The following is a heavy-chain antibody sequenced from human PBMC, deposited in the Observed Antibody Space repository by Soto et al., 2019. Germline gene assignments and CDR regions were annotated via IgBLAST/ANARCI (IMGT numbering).Heavy chain of an antibody. CDR1: GFTFTSST. CDR2: VVVGSGNT. Sequence: SVKVSCKASGFTFTSSTVQWVRQARGQRLEWIGWVVVGSGNTNYAQKFQERVTITRDMSTSTAYMELSSLRSEDTAVYYCAAVPFPYYDILTGFYPCWGQGTLVTVSS. J-gene: IGHJ4*02. D-gene: IGHD3-9*01. V-gene: IGHV1-58*01. CDR3: AAVPFPYYDILTGFYPC.